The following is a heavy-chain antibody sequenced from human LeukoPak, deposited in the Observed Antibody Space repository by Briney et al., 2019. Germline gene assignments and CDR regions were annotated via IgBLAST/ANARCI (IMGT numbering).Heavy chain of an antibody. CDR3: TKNQILDDTGSWYAY. D-gene: IGHD6-13*01. CDR2: ISDGGGRT. V-gene: IGHV3-23*01. J-gene: IGHJ4*02. Sequence: GGSLRLSCGASGFTFRTYTMSWVRQAPGKGLEWVSGISDGGGRTFYAESVKGRFTVSRDNSKNTLYLRMSSLRAEDTAIYYCTKNQILDDTGSWYAYWGQGTLVTVSS. CDR1: GFTFRTYT.